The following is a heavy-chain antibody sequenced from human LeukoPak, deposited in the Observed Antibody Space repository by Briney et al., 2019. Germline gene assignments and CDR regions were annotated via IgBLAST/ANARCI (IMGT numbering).Heavy chain of an antibody. CDR3: AKDMGYDILTGPPVFDY. J-gene: IGHJ4*02. V-gene: IGHV3-9*01. D-gene: IGHD3-9*01. CDR1: GFTFDDYA. Sequence: ETGGSLRLSCAASGFTFDDYAMHWVRQAPGKGLEWVSGISWNSGSTGYADSVKGRFTISRDNAKNSLYLQMNSLRAEDTALYYCAKDMGYDILTGPPVFDYWGQGTLVTVSS. CDR2: ISWNSGST.